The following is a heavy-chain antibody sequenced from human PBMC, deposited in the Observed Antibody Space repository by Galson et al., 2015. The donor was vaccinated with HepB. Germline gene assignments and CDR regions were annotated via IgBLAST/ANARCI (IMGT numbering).Heavy chain of an antibody. CDR2: ISYDGSNK. J-gene: IGHJ4*02. Sequence: SLRLSCAGSGFTFSNYAMHWVRQAPGKGLEWVALISYDGSNKYYADSVKGRFTISRDNSKNTLYLQMNSLRAEDTAVYYCAKAPNVIPDYWGQGTLVTVSP. D-gene: IGHD2-8*01. CDR3: AKAPNVIPDY. CDR1: GFTFSNYA. V-gene: IGHV3-30*04.